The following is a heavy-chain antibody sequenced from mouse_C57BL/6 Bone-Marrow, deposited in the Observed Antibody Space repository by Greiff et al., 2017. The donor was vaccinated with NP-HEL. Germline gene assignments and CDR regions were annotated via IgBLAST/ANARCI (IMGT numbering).Heavy chain of an antibody. V-gene: IGHV1-7*01. CDR1: GYTFTSYW. J-gene: IGHJ3*01. CDR2: INPSSGYT. CDR3: ARGRDSPWFAY. Sequence: VQLQQSGAELAKPGASVKLSCKASGYTFTSYWMHWVKQRPGQGLEWIGYINPSSGYTKYNQKFKDKATLTAEKSSSTAYMQLSSLTYEDSSGYYCARGRDSPWFAYWGQGTLGTVSA. D-gene: IGHD3-3*01.